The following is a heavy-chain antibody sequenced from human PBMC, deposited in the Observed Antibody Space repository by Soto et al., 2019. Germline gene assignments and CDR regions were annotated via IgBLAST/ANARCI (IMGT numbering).Heavy chain of an antibody. CDR2: ISGSGGST. Sequence: VGSLRLSCAASGLTFSSYAMSWVRQAPGKGLEWVSAISGSGGSTYYADSVKGRFTISRDNSKNTLYLQMNSLRAEDTAVYYCAKDEVGAIYYYYSGMDVWGQGNTVTVS. CDR1: GLTFSSYA. J-gene: IGHJ6*02. V-gene: IGHV3-23*01. D-gene: IGHD1-26*01. CDR3: AKDEVGAIYYYYSGMDV.